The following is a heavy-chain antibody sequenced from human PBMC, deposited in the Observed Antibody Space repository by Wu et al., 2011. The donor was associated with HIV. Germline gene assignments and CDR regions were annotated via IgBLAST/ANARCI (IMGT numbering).Heavy chain of an antibody. Sequence: QVQLAQSGTEVKKSGASVKVSCKASGYTFGTNDINWVRQAPGEGLEWMGWMNPKSGNTGYAQKFQGRLTTTHDTSTDTVYMELNDLRSEDTAVYYCARGFCSGAKCFGFYDYWGQGTLVTVSS. J-gene: IGHJ4*02. D-gene: IGHD2-15*01. CDR3: ARGFCSGAKCFGFYDY. V-gene: IGHV1-8*02. CDR2: MNPKSGNT. CDR1: GYTFGTND.